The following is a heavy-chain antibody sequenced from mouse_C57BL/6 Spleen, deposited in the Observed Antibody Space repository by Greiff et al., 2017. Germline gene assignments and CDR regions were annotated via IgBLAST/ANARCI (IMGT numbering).Heavy chain of an antibody. CDR1: GFTFSDYY. CDR2: INYDGSST. V-gene: IGHV5-16*01. Sequence: EVKLMESEGGLVQPGSSMKLSCTASGFTFSDYYMAWVRQVPEKGLEWVANINYDGSSTYYLDSLKSRFIISRDNAKNILYLQMSSLKSEDTATYYCARDDYDYYFDYWGQGTTLTVSS. CDR3: ARDDYDYYFDY. D-gene: IGHD2-4*01. J-gene: IGHJ2*01.